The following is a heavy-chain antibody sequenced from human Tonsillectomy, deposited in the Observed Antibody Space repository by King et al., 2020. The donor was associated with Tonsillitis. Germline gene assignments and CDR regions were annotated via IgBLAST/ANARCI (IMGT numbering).Heavy chain of an antibody. D-gene: IGHD3-10*01. CDR1: GGSISSYY. CDR3: ARLWFGESSLDY. V-gene: IGHV4-59*01. J-gene: IGHJ4*02. Sequence: VQLQESGPGLVKPSETLSLTCTVSGGSISSYYWSWIRQPPGKGLEWIGYIYYSRSTNYNPSLKSRVTISVDTSKNQFSLKLSSVTAADTAVYYCARLWFGESSLDYWGQGTLVTVSS. CDR2: IYYSRST.